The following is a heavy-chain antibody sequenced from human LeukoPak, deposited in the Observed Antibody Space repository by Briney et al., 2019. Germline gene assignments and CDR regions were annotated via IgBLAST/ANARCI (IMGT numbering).Heavy chain of an antibody. D-gene: IGHD4/OR15-4a*01. J-gene: IGHJ5*02. CDR3: ARGLVNLWCKEARGFDP. CDR2: INHSGST. V-gene: IGHV4-34*01. CDR1: GGSFSGYY. Sequence: SETLSLTCAVYGGSFSGYYWSWIRQPPGKGLEWIGEINHSGSTNYNPSLKSRVTISVDTSKNQFSLTLSSVTAADRAVYYCARGLVNLWCKEARGFDPWGQGTLVTVSS.